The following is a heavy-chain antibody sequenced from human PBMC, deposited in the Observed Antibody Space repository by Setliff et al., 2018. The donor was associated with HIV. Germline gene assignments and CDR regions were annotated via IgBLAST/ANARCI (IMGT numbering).Heavy chain of an antibody. CDR2: INPSDGIP. CDR3: TRAFPPMIPAAFDI. CDR1: GFSFSRHY. J-gene: IGHJ3*02. D-gene: IGHD3-16*01. V-gene: IGHV1-46*01. Sequence: GASVKVSCKASGFSFSRHYMHWVRQAPGEGLEWVAMINPSDGIPSYAQKFQDRVVVTRDTSRSIFYMELSSLLSEDTAVYFCTRAFPPMIPAAFDIWGLGTLVTVSS.